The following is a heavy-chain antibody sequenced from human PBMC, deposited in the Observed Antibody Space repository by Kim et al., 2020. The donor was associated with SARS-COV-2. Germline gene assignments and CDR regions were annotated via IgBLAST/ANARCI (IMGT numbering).Heavy chain of an antibody. CDR2: MHHTGSS. CDR1: GGSVSTGNYY. CDR3: ARFDYDDEETLDS. V-gene: IGHV4-61*01. D-gene: IGHD4-17*01. Sequence: SETLSLTCSVSGGSVSTGNYYWSWIRQPPGKGLEWFGHMHHTGSSAYNPSLKSRVTISLDKSTNRFSLSLHSVTPADTAVYYCARFDYDDEETLDSWGPGTLVTVSS. J-gene: IGHJ4*02.